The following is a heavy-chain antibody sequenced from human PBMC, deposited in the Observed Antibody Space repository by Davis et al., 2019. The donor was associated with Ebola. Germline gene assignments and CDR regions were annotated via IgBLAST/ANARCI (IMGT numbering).Heavy chain of an antibody. D-gene: IGHD4-17*01. CDR1: GFTFSSYG. Sequence: GESLKISCAASGFTFSSYGMHWVRQAPGKGLEWVAVISYDGSNKYYADSVKGRFTISRDDSKNTAYLQMNSLKTEDTAVYYCTGTVTTSDYWGQGTLVTVSS. CDR3: TGTVTTSDY. V-gene: IGHV3-30*03. CDR2: ISYDGSNK. J-gene: IGHJ4*02.